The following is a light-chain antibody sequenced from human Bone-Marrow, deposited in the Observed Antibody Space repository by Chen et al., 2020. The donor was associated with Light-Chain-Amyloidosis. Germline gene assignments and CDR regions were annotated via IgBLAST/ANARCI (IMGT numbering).Light chain of an antibody. CDR1: SSDVGSYNL. Sequence: QSALTQPASVSGSPGQSITISCTGTSSDVGSYNLVSWYQQNPGKAPKPMIYEVSKRPSGVSNRFSGSKSGNTASLTISGLQAEDEADYYCCSYAGSSTSVFGGGTKLTVL. CDR3: CSYAGSSTSV. CDR2: EVS. J-gene: IGLJ2*01. V-gene: IGLV2-23*02.